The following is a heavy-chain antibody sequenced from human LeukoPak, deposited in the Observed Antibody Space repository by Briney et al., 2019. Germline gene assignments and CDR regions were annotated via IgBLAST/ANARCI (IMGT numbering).Heavy chain of an antibody. V-gene: IGHV3-7*01. CDR3: ARDYSG. Sequence: GGSLRLSCAASGFTFSSYWMSWVRQAPGKGLEWLANIKQDGTEKNYLNSVKGRFTISGDNAKNSLYLQMNSLRAEDTAVYYCARDYSGWGQGTLVTVSS. D-gene: IGHD1-26*01. J-gene: IGHJ4*02. CDR2: IKQDGTEK. CDR1: GFTFSSYW.